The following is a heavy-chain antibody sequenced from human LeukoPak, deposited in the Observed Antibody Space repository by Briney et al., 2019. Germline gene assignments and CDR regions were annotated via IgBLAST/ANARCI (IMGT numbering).Heavy chain of an antibody. V-gene: IGHV4-34*01. J-gene: IGHJ4*02. D-gene: IGHD3-10*01. CDR2: INHSGST. Sequence: SETLSLTCAVYGGSFSGDYWSWIRQPPGKGLEWIGEINHSGSTNYNPSLKSRVTISVDTSKNQFSLKLSSVTAADTAVYYCARGPGSGSYYGYWGQGTLVTVSP. CDR1: GGSFSGDY. CDR3: ARGPGSGSYYGY.